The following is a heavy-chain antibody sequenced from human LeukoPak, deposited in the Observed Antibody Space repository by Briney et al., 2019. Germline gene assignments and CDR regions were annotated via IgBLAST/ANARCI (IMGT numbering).Heavy chain of an antibody. D-gene: IGHD4-17*01. CDR2: ISSIGST. V-gene: IGHV4-59*11. CDR3: ARDPTTVTKGFDI. J-gene: IGHJ3*02. Sequence: SETLSLTCSVSDDSFSTHYWTWIRQPPGKGLEWIGYISSIGSTNYNPSLKSRVTISVDTSKKQFFLKMTSVTAADTAVYYRARDPTTVTKGFDIWGPGTMVTVSS. CDR1: DDSFSTHY.